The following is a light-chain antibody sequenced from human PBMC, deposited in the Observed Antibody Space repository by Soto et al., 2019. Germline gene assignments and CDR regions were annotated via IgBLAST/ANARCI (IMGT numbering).Light chain of an antibody. Sequence: QSVLTQPPSVSGAPGQRVTISCTGSSSNIGAGYDVHWYLQLPGTAPKLLIYGNTNRPSGVPDRFSGSKSGSSASLAITGLPAEDEADYYCPSHAISLHASVFGTGTKVTVL. V-gene: IGLV1-40*01. CDR2: GNT. CDR3: PSHAISLHASV. J-gene: IGLJ1*01. CDR1: SSNIGAGYD.